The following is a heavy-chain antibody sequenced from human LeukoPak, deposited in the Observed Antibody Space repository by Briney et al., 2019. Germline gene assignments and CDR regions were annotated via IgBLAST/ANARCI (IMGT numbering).Heavy chain of an antibody. V-gene: IGHV3-7*04. J-gene: IGHJ3*02. D-gene: IGHD6-19*01. CDR2: IKQDGSEK. Sequence: GGSLRLSCAASGFTFSSYWMSWVRQAPGKGLEWVANIKQDGSEKYYVDSVKGRFTISRDNAKNSLYLQMNSLRAEDTAVYYCARGASIAVAEAGAFDIWGQGTMVTVSS. CDR1: GFTFSSYW. CDR3: ARGASIAVAEAGAFDI.